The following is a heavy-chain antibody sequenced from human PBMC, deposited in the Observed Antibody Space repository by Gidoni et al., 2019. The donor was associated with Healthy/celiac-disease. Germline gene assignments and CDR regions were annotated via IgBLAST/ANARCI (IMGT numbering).Heavy chain of an antibody. J-gene: IGHJ3*02. D-gene: IGHD1-26*01. Sequence: QVQLQESGPGLVKPSQTLSLTCTVSGGSISSGSYYWSWIRQPAGKGLEWIGRIYTSGSTNYNPSLKSRVTISVDTSKNQFSLKLSSVTAADTAVYYCARSQRLVGATPGAFDIWGQGTMVTVSS. V-gene: IGHV4-61*02. CDR2: IYTSGST. CDR3: ARSQRLVGATPGAFDI. CDR1: GGSISSGSYY.